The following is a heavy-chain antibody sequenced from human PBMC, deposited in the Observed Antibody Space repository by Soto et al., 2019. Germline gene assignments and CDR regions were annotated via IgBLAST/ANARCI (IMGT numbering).Heavy chain of an antibody. CDR1: GYTFTSYD. Sequence: ASVKVSCKASGYTFTSYDINWVRQAIGQGLEWMGWVNPNSGNTGYAQKFQGRVTMTRNTSISTAYMELSSLRSEDTAVYYCARARVVYDSSGYFPWGQGTLVTVSS. J-gene: IGHJ5*02. CDR3: ARARVVYDSSGYFP. V-gene: IGHV1-8*02. CDR2: VNPNSGNT. D-gene: IGHD3-22*01.